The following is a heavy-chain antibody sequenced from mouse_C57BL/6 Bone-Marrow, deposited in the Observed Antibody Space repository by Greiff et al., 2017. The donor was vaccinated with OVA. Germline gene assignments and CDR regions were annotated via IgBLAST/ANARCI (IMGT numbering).Heavy chain of an antibody. CDR2: IYPGSGST. J-gene: IGHJ3*01. Sequence: QVQLQQPGAELVKPGASVKMSCKASGYTFTSYWITWVKQRPGQGLEWIGDIYPGSGSTNYNEKFKSKATLTVDTSSSTAYMQLSSLTSEDSAVYYGARGPSITTVVATKGAYWGQGTLVTVSA. CDR3: ARGPSITTVVATKGAY. D-gene: IGHD1-1*01. V-gene: IGHV1-55*01. CDR1: GYTFTSYW.